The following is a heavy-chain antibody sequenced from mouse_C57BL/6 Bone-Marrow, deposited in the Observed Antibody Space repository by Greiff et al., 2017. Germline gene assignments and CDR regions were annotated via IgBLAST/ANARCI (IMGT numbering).Heavy chain of an antibody. Sequence: VHVKQSGTVLARPGASVKMSCKTSGYTFTSYWMHWVKQRPGQGLEWIGAIYPGNSDTSYNQKFKGKAKLTAVTSASTAYMELSSLTNADSAVYYCTRLSSHWYFDVWGTGTTVTVSS. CDR3: TRLSSHWYFDV. V-gene: IGHV1-5*01. CDR1: GYTFTSYW. J-gene: IGHJ1*03. CDR2: IYPGNSDT. D-gene: IGHD1-1*01.